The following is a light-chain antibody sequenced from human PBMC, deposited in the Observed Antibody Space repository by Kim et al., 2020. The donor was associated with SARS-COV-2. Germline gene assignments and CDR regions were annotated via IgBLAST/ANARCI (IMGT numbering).Light chain of an antibody. J-gene: IGKJ1*01. CDR1: QSVSNN. CDR2: GAS. CDR3: QQYNKWPPT. V-gene: IGKV3-15*01. Sequence: SPATLSVSPGESATLSCRASQSVSNNIAWYQQKPGQAPRFLIHGASTRATGVPARFSGSGSGTEFTLTISSMQSEDFAVYYCQQYNKWPPTFGQGTKVDIK.